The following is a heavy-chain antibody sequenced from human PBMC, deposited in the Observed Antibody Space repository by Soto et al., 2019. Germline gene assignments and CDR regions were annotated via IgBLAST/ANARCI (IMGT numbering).Heavy chain of an antibody. CDR1: GYTFTGPY. D-gene: IGHD1-26*01. CDR3: ARDFRTNSHGVDV. V-gene: IGHV1-2*02. CDR2: INPNSGGT. Sequence: DALKVSCKASGYTFTGPYIHWVRQAPGQGLEWMGWINPNSGGTNFAQNFQGRVTMTRDTSISTVYMELNSLRSDDTAVYYCARDFRTNSHGVDVWGQVPAVTVSS. J-gene: IGHJ6*02.